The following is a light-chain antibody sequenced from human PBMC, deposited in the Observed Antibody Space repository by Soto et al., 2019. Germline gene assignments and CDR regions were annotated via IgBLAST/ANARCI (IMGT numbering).Light chain of an antibody. CDR1: SSDVGAYNY. CDR2: DVN. J-gene: IGLJ2*01. CDR3: CSYAGSKTLI. Sequence: QSVLTQPRSVSGSPGQSVTISCTGTSSDVGAYNYVSWYQQYPDKVPKVIIYDVNQRPSGVPDRFSGSKSANTASLTISGLQPEDEADYYCCSYAGSKTLILGGGTKVTV. V-gene: IGLV2-11*01.